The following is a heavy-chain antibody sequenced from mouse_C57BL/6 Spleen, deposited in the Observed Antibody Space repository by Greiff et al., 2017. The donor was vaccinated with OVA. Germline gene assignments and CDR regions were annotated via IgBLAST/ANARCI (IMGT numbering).Heavy chain of an antibody. CDR2: ISNGGGST. CDR3: AKQDLTGTWDY. Sequence: EVQLQESGGGLVQPGGSLKLSCAASGFTFSDYYMYWVRQTPEKRLEWVAYISNGGGSTYYPDTVKGRFTISRDNAKNTLYLQMSRLKSEDTAMYYCAKQDLTGTWDYWGQGTTLTVSS. D-gene: IGHD4-1*01. J-gene: IGHJ2*01. CDR1: GFTFSDYY. V-gene: IGHV5-12*01.